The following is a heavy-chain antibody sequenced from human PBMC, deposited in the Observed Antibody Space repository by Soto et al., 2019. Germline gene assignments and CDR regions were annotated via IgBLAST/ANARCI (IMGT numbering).Heavy chain of an antibody. CDR3: ARDVTHYYDSSGYQYYFDY. D-gene: IGHD3-22*01. Sequence: PGGSLRLSCAASGFTFSSYSMNWVRQAPGKGLEWVSSISSSSSYIYYADSVKGRFTISRDNAKNSLYLQMNSLRAEDTAVYYCARDVTHYYDSSGYQYYFDYWGQGTLVTVSS. CDR1: GFTFSSYS. J-gene: IGHJ4*02. CDR2: ISSSSSYI. V-gene: IGHV3-21*01.